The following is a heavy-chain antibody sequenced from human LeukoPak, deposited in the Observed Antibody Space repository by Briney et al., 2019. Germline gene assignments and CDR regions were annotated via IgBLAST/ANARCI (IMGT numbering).Heavy chain of an antibody. CDR3: ARVDQLTWFDP. D-gene: IGHD6-6*01. V-gene: IGHV4-59*02. Sequence: KPSETLSLTCTVSGGSVSSYYWSWIRQPPGKGLEWIGYIYYSGSTNYNPSLKSRVTISVDTSKNQFSLKLSSVTAADTAVYYCARVDQLTWFDPWGQGTLVTVSS. J-gene: IGHJ5*02. CDR2: IYYSGST. CDR1: GGSVSSYY.